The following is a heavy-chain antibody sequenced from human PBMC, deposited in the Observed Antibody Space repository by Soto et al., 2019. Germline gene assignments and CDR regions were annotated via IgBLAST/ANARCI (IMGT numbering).Heavy chain of an antibody. J-gene: IGHJ6*02. CDR1: GYSFTSFG. Sequence: GASVKVSCKASGYSFTSFGVNWVRQAPGQGLEWMGWVNAYNGNTNYAQKLQGRVTMTTDTSTSTAYMELRSLRSDDTAVYYCAREKYYDFWSGKTSYYYYGMDVWGQGTTVTVSS. V-gene: IGHV1-18*01. D-gene: IGHD3-3*01. CDR2: VNAYNGNT. CDR3: AREKYYDFWSGKTSYYYYGMDV.